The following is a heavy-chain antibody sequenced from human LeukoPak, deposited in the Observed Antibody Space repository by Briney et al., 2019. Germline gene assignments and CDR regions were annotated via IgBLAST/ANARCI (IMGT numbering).Heavy chain of an antibody. V-gene: IGHV1-2*02. J-gene: IGHJ4*02. CDR1: GGTFSSYA. Sequence: ASVKVSCKASGGTFSSYAISWVRQAPGQGLEWMGWINPNSGDTNYAQKFQGSVTMTRDTSSNTAYMELSRLRSDDTAVYYCARDERYDSSGYPFDCWGQGTLVTVSS. D-gene: IGHD3-22*01. CDR2: INPNSGDT. CDR3: ARDERYDSSGYPFDC.